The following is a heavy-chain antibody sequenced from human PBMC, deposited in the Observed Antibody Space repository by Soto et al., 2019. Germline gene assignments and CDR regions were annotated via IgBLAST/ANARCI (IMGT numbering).Heavy chain of an antibody. D-gene: IGHD3-10*01. Sequence: EVQLLESGGDLVQPGGSLRLSCAASGFTFSNYAMSWVRQAPGKGLEWVSFISNSGGDTHYADSVKGRFTISRDNSKLTLYLQMNSLRAEDTAVYYWAKGGMVREFDPWGQGTLVTVSS. CDR1: GFTFSNYA. J-gene: IGHJ5*02. V-gene: IGHV3-23*01. CDR2: ISNSGGDT. CDR3: AKGGMVREFDP.